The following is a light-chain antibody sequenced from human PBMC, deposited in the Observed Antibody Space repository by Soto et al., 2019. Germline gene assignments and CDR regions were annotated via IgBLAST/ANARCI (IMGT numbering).Light chain of an antibody. CDR2: AAS. Sequence: DIQLTQSPSSLSASVGDRVTITCRASRNINMYLNWYQVEPGKAPKLLIYAASSSQSGVPSRFSGSGSGTDLTLTIAGLQPEDSATYFCQQSMTAPLTCGGGTKVEIK. CDR3: QQSMTAPLT. CDR1: RNINMY. J-gene: IGKJ4*01. V-gene: IGKV1-39*01.